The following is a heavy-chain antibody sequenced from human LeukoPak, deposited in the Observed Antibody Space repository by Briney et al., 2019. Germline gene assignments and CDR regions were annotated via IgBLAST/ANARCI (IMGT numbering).Heavy chain of an antibody. J-gene: IGHJ4*02. CDR3: AREGEYSSSSGAYYFDS. CDR1: GGSISSYY. D-gene: IGHD6-6*01. CDR2: IYTSGST. Sequence: SETLSLTGTVSGGSISSYYWSWIRQPAGKGLEWIRRIYTSGSTNYNPSLKSRVTMSVDASKNQFYLKLSSVTVADTAVYYCAREGEYSSSSGAYYFDSWGQGTLVTVSS. V-gene: IGHV4-4*07.